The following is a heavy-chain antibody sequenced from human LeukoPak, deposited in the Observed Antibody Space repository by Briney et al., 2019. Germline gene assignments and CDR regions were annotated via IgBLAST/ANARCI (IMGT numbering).Heavy chain of an antibody. CDR3: ATSSPLYDSSVDDAFDI. CDR1: GGSISSYY. J-gene: IGHJ3*02. V-gene: IGHV4-59*01. CDR2: IYYSGST. D-gene: IGHD3-22*01. Sequence: SETLSLTCTVSGGSISSYYWSWIRKPPGKGLEWIGYIYYSGSTNYNPSLKSRVTISVDTSKNQFSLKLSSVTAADTAVYYCATSSPLYDSSVDDAFDIWGQGTMVTVSS.